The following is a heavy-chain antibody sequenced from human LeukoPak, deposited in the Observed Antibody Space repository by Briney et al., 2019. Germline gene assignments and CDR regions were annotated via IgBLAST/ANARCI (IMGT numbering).Heavy chain of an antibody. CDR3: ARDLLSRDFDY. V-gene: IGHV1-46*01. J-gene: IGHJ4*02. Sequence: ASVKVSCKASGYTFTSYYMHWVRQAPGQGLEWMGIINPSGGSTSYAQKFQGRVTMTRDTSTSTVYMELSSLRAEDTAVYYCARDLLSRDFDYWGQGTLVTVSS. CDR2: INPSGGST. D-gene: IGHD3-10*01. CDR1: GYTFTSYY.